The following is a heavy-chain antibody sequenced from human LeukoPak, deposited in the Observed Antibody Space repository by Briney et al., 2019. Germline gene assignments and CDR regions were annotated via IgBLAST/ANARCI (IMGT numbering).Heavy chain of an antibody. CDR1: GFTFSASA. V-gene: IGHV3-73*01. D-gene: IGHD3-22*01. CDR2: IKTKPNAYAT. CDR3: TRLAVGDTSGYPYDY. J-gene: IGHJ4*02. Sequence: GGSLRLSCAASGFTFSASAIHWVRQASGKGLEWVGRIKTKPNAYATVYAVSVRGRFTIPRDDSKNTAYLQMSSLRTEDTAVYYCTRLAVGDTSGYPYDYWGQGTLVTVSS.